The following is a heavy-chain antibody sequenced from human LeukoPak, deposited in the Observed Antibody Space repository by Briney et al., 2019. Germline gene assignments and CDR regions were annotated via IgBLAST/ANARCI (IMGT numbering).Heavy chain of an antibody. Sequence: PGGSLRLSCAASGFTVSSNYMSWVSQAPGKGLEWVSVIYSGGSTYYADSVKGRFTISRDNSKNTLYLQMNSLRAEDTAVYYCASSVVVVPATSPFDYWGQGTLVTVSS. J-gene: IGHJ4*02. V-gene: IGHV3-53*01. CDR1: GFTVSSNY. CDR2: IYSGGST. D-gene: IGHD2-2*01. CDR3: ASSVVVVPATSPFDY.